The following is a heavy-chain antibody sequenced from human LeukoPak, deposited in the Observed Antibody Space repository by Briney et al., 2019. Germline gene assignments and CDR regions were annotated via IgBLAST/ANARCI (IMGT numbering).Heavy chain of an antibody. CDR3: ARFALKTPPTD. J-gene: IGHJ4*02. CDR2: ISSSSSYI. V-gene: IGHV3-21*01. Sequence: GGSLRLSCAASGFPSSTYSMNWVRQAPGKGLEWVSSISSSSSYIYYADSVKGRFTISRDNAKNSLYLQMNSLRAEDTAVYYCARFALKTPPTDWGQGTLVTVSS. CDR1: GFPSSTYS.